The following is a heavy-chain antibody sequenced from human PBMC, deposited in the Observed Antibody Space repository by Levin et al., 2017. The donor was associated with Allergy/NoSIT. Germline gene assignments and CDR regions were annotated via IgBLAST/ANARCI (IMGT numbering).Heavy chain of an antibody. Sequence: ESLKISCAVYGGSFSGYYWSWIRQPPGKGLEWIGEINHSGSTNYNPSLKSRVTISVDTSKNQFSLKLSSVTAADTAVYYCARNGYPYYFDYWGQGTLVTVSS. CDR2: INHSGST. CDR3: ARNGYPYYFDY. D-gene: IGHD1-1*01. J-gene: IGHJ4*02. CDR1: GGSFSGYY. V-gene: IGHV4-34*01.